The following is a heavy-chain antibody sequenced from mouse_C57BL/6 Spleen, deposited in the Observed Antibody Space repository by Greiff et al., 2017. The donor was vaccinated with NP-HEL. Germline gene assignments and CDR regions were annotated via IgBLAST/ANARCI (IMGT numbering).Heavy chain of an antibody. CDR1: GFTFSSYA. Sequence: EVKLMESGGGLVKPGGSLKLSCAASGFTFSSYAMSWVRQTPEKRLEWVATISDGGSYTYYPDNVKGRFTISRDNAKNNLYLQMSHLKSEDTAMYYCARDTYSNYLDYRGQGTTLTVSS. CDR3: ARDTYSNYLDY. CDR2: ISDGGSYT. D-gene: IGHD2-5*01. V-gene: IGHV5-4*01. J-gene: IGHJ2*01.